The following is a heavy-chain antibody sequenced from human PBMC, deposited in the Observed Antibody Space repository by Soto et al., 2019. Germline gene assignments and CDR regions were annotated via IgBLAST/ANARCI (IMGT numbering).Heavy chain of an antibody. CDR2: ISYDEIDK. J-gene: IGHJ4*02. Sequence: GGSLRLSCAASGFTFSSYGMHWVRQAPGKGLEWVALISYDEIDKYFADAVKGRFTISRDNSKNTLYLQMDSLRAEDTAVYYCAGRSGSSDYWGRGTLLTAPQ. D-gene: IGHD3-10*01. CDR3: AGRSGSSDY. CDR1: GFTFSSYG. V-gene: IGHV3-30*03.